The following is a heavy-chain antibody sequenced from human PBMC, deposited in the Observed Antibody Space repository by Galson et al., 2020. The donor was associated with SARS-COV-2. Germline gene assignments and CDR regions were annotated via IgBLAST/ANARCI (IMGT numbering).Heavy chain of an antibody. CDR3: AKETSGWYLDY. CDR1: GFTFSSYA. Sequence: QLGESLKISCAASGFTFSSYAMHWVRQAPGKGLEWVAVISYDGSNKYYADSVKGRFTISRDNSKNTLYLQMNSLRAEDTAVYYCAKETSGWYLDYWGQGTLVTVSS. J-gene: IGHJ4*02. V-gene: IGHV3-30*04. CDR2: ISYDGSNK. D-gene: IGHD6-19*01.